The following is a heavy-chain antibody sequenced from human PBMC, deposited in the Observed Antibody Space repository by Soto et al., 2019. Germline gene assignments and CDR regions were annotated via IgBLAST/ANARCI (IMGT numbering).Heavy chain of an antibody. D-gene: IGHD4-17*01. J-gene: IGHJ3*02. Sequence: QVQLQESGPGLVKPSQTLSLTCTVSGGSISSGDYDWSWMLQPPGKGLAWIGYIYYSGSTYYNPSLKSRVTISVDTSKNQFSLKLSSVTAADTAVYYCARDRDGDRGDALDIWGQGTMVTVSS. CDR2: IYYSGST. CDR3: ARDRDGDRGDALDI. CDR1: GGSISSGDYD. V-gene: IGHV4-30-4*01.